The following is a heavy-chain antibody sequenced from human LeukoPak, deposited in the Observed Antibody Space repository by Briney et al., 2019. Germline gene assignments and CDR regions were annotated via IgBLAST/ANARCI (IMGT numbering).Heavy chain of an antibody. CDR1: GFTFSNFA. Sequence: PGGSLRLSCAASGFTFSNFAMHWVRQAPGKGLEWVAVIWNDGSHEYYADSVKGRFTISRDNAKNSLYLQMNSLRAEDTAVYYCARDYAEYTYYYDSSGQGFDYWGQGTLVTVSS. J-gene: IGHJ4*02. D-gene: IGHD3-22*01. V-gene: IGHV3-33*08. CDR2: IWNDGSHE. CDR3: ARDYAEYTYYYDSSGQGFDY.